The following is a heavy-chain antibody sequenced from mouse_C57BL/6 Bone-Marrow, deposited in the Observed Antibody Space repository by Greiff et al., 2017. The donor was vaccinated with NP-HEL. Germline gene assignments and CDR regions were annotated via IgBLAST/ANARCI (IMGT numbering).Heavy chain of an antibody. CDR1: GFNIKDDY. V-gene: IGHV14-4*01. J-gene: IGHJ2*01. CDR2: IDPENGDT. CDR3: TTRFTTVVATDY. Sequence: EVQLQESGAELVRPGASVKLSCTASGFNIKDDYMHWVKQRPEQGLEWIGWIDPENGDTEYASKFQGKATITADTSSNTAYLQLSSLTSEDTAVYYCTTRFTTVVATDYWGQGTTLTVSS. D-gene: IGHD1-1*01.